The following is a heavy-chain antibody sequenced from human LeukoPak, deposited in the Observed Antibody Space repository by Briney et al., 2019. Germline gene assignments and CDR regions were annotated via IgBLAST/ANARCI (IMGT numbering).Heavy chain of an antibody. V-gene: IGHV4-34*01. CDR1: GGSFSGYY. D-gene: IGHD6-6*01. Sequence: SETLSLTCAVYGGSFSGYYWSWIRQPPGKGLEWIGEINHSGSTNYNPSLKSRVTISVDTSKNQFSLKLSSVTAADTAVYYCARGGWRSSSGNWFDPWGQGTLVTVSS. J-gene: IGHJ5*02. CDR2: INHSGST. CDR3: ARGGWRSSSGNWFDP.